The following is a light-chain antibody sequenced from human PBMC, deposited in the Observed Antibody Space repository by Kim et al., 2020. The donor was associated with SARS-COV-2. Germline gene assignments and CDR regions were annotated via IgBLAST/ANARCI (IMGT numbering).Light chain of an antibody. Sequence: EIVLTQSPATLSLSPGERATPSCRASQSVSSYLAWYQQKPGQAPRLLIYDASNRATGIPARFSGSGSGTDFTLTIRSLEPEDFAVYYCQQRSNWPLTFGGGTTVDIK. CDR2: DAS. V-gene: IGKV3-11*01. CDR3: QQRSNWPLT. J-gene: IGKJ4*01. CDR1: QSVSSY.